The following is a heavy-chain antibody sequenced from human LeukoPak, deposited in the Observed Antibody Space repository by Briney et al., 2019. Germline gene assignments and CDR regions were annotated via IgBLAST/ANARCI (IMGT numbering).Heavy chain of an antibody. V-gene: IGHV3-30*03. D-gene: IGHD6-19*01. CDR1: GFTFSSYG. CDR3: AREGSDWNYYYYMDV. J-gene: IGHJ6*03. Sequence: GGSLRLSCAASGFTFSSYGMHWVRQAPGKGLEWVAVISYDGSNKYYADSVKGRFTISRDNSKNTPYLQMNSLRAEDTAVYYCAREGSDWNYYYYMDVWGKGTTVTISS. CDR2: ISYDGSNK.